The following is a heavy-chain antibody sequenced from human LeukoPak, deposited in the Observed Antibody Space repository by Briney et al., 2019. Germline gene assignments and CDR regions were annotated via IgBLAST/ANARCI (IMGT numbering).Heavy chain of an antibody. CDR3: ASRGSKFDF. CDR1: GFTFSSYG. Sequence: GGSLRLSCAASGFTFSSYGMHWVRQAPGKGLEWVAVIWYDGSNKYYADSVKGRFTISRGDSKNTVYLQMNSLRAEDTAVYYCASRGSKFDFWGQGTLVTVSS. V-gene: IGHV3-33*01. J-gene: IGHJ4*02. CDR2: IWYDGSNK.